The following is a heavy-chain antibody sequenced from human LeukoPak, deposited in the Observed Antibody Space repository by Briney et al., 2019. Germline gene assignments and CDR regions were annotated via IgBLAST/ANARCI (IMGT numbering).Heavy chain of an antibody. CDR1: GGTFNSYA. J-gene: IGHJ4*02. CDR2: IIPILGIA. D-gene: IGHD3-22*01. Sequence: GASVKVSCKASGGTFNSYAISWVRQAPGQGLEWMGRIIPILGIANYAQKFQGRVTITADKSTSTAYMELSSLRSEDTAVYYCARVDVGYDSSGYYFDYWGQGTLVTVSS. V-gene: IGHV1-69*04. CDR3: ARVDVGYDSSGYYFDY.